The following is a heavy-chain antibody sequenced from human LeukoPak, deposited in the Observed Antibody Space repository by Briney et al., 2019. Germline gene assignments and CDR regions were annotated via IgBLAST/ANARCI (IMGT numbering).Heavy chain of an antibody. CDR1: GGSISSYY. CDR3: ARVSGEGDSSGYYYAY. Sequence: LSETLSLTCTVSGGSISSYYRSWIRQPAGKGLEWIGRIYTSGSTNYNPSLKSRVTMSVDTSKNQFSLKLSSVTAADTAVYYCARVSGEGDSSGYYYAYWGQGTLVTVSS. CDR2: IYTSGST. D-gene: IGHD3-22*01. J-gene: IGHJ4*02. V-gene: IGHV4-4*07.